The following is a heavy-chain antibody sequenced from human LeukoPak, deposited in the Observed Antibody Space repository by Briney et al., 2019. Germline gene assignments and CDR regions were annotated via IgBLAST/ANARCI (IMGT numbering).Heavy chain of an antibody. CDR3: ARVVVVAATMIDP. J-gene: IGHJ5*02. CDR2: IYYSGST. V-gene: IGHV4-30-4*08. D-gene: IGHD2-15*01. Sequence: SETLSLTCTVSGGSINSGDYYWSWIRQPPGKGLEWIGYIYYSGSTCYNPSLKSRVTISVDTSKNQFSLKLSSVTAADTAVYYCARVVVVAATMIDPWGQGTLVTVSS. CDR1: GGSINSGDYY.